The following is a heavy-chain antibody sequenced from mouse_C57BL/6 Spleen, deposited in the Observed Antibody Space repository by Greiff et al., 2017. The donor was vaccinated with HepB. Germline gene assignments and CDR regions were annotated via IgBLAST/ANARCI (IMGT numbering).Heavy chain of an antibody. V-gene: IGHV5-4*01. Sequence: EVQLVESGGGLVKPGGSLKLSCAASGFTFSSYAMSWVRQTPEKRLEWVATISDGGSYTYYPDNVKGRFTISRDNAKNNLYLQMSHLKSEDTAMYYCARDRTIVTTWDAMDYWGQGTSVTVSS. D-gene: IGHD2-5*01. J-gene: IGHJ4*01. CDR1: GFTFSSYA. CDR3: ARDRTIVTTWDAMDY. CDR2: ISDGGSYT.